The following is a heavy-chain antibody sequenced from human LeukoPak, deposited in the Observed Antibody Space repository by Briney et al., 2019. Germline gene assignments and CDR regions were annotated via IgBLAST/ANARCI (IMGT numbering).Heavy chain of an antibody. CDR2: INPNSGGT. CDR1: GYTFTGYY. Sequence: ASVKVSGKASGYTFTGYYMHWVRQAPGQGLEWMGWINPNSGGTNYAQKFQGRVTMTRDTSISTAYMELSRLRSDDTAVYYCAREDGYNGFFDYWGQGTLVTVSS. CDR3: AREDGYNGFFDY. J-gene: IGHJ4*02. V-gene: IGHV1-2*02. D-gene: IGHD5-24*01.